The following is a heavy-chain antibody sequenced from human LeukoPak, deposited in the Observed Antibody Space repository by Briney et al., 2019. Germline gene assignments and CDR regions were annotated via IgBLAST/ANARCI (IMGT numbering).Heavy chain of an antibody. Sequence: GGSLRLSCAASGLTFSSYAMHWVRQAPGKGLEWVAVISYDGSNKYYADSVKGRFTISRDNSKNTLYLQMNSLRAEDTAVYYCARNRLGYCSGGSCVGPFDYWGQGTLVTVSS. J-gene: IGHJ4*02. CDR3: ARNRLGYCSGGSCVGPFDY. D-gene: IGHD2-15*01. CDR2: ISYDGSNK. CDR1: GLTFSSYA. V-gene: IGHV3-30-3*01.